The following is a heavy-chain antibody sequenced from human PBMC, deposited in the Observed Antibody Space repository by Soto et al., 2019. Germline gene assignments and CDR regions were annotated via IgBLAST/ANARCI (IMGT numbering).Heavy chain of an antibody. CDR2: LIPIFGTA. Sequence: QVQLVQSGAEVKKPGSSVQVSCKASGGTFSSYAISWVRQAPGQGLEWMGGLIPIFGTANYAQKFQGRVTITADESTSTAYMELSSLRSEDTAVYYYARATTVVTHGAFDIWGQGTMVTVSS. CDR3: ARATTVVTHGAFDI. D-gene: IGHD4-17*01. CDR1: GGTFSSYA. J-gene: IGHJ3*02. V-gene: IGHV1-69*12.